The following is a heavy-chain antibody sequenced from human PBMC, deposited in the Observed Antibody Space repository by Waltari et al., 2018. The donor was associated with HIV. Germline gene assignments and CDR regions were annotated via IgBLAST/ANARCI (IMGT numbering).Heavy chain of an antibody. V-gene: IGHV1-46*01. J-gene: IGHJ4*02. CDR3: ARGLETYYYDSSGYYLPDY. D-gene: IGHD3-22*01. Sequence: QVQLVQSGAEVKKPGASVKVSCKASGYTFTSYYMHWVRQAPGQGLEWMGIINPSGGSTSYAQKFQGRVTMTRDTSTSTVYMELSSLRSEDTAVYYCARGLETYYYDSSGYYLPDYWGQGTLVTVSS. CDR2: INPSGGST. CDR1: GYTFTSYY.